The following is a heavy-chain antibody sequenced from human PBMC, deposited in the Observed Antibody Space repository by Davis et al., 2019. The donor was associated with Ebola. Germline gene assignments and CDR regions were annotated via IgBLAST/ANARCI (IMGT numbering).Heavy chain of an antibody. CDR1: GFTFSSYS. CDR2: ISSSSSTI. CDR3: ARVTYYDFPPNYGMDV. D-gene: IGHD3-3*01. Sequence: PGGSLRLSCAASGFTFSSYSMNWVRQAPGKGLEWVSYISSSSSTIYYADSVKGRFTISRDNAKNSLYLQMNSLRDEDTAVYYCARVTYYDFPPNYGMDVWGQGTTVTVSS. J-gene: IGHJ6*02. V-gene: IGHV3-48*02.